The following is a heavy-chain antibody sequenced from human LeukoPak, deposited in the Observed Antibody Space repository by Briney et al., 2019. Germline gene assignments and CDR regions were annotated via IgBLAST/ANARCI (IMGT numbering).Heavy chain of an antibody. CDR3: AKDGSRVSSYDFWSGYEKGHYYFDY. CDR1: GFTFSSYA. Sequence: PGGSLRLSCAASGFTFSSYAMSWVRQAPGKGLEWVSAISGSGGSTYYADSVKGRFTISRDNSKNTLYLQMNSLRAEDTAVYYCAKDGSRVSSYDFWSGYEKGHYYFDYWGQGTLVTVSS. V-gene: IGHV3-23*01. J-gene: IGHJ4*02. CDR2: ISGSGGST. D-gene: IGHD3-3*01.